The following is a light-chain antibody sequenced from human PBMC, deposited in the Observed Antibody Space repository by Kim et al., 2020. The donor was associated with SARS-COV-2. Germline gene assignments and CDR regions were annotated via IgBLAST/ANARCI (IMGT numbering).Light chain of an antibody. V-gene: IGLV2-23*02. Sequence: VSGSPGQSITISCTGTSSDVGSYNLVSWYQQHPGKAPKLMIYEVSKRPSGVSNRFSGSKSGNTASLTISGLQAEDQADYYCCSYVVFGGGTQLTVL. CDR2: EVS. CDR3: CSYVV. CDR1: SSDVGSYNL. J-gene: IGLJ2*01.